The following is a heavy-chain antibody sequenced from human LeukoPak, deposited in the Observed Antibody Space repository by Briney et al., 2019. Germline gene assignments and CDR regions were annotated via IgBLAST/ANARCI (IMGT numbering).Heavy chain of an antibody. CDR1: GFTVSSNY. CDR3: AREGVNYYDSSGYYAVS. CDR2: IYSGGST. Sequence: GGSLRLSCAASGFTVSSNYMSWVRQAPGKGLEWVSVIYSGGSTYYADSVKGRFTISRDSSQNTVYLQMNSLRAEDTAVYYCAREGVNYYDSSGYYAVSWGQGTLVTVSS. D-gene: IGHD3-22*01. V-gene: IGHV3-53*01. J-gene: IGHJ5*02.